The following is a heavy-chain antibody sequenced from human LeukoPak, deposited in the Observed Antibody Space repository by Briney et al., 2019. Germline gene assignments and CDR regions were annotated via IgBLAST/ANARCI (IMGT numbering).Heavy chain of an antibody. D-gene: IGHD3-16*01. J-gene: IGHJ4*02. CDR3: VLPGLGGVIY. CDR2: IRYDGSNK. Sequence: GGSLRLSCAASGFTFGSYGMHWVGQAPGKGREWVAFIRYDGSNKYYADSVKGRFTISRDNSKNTLYLQMNSLRAEDTAVYYCVLPGLGGVIYWGQGTLVTVSS. CDR1: GFTFGSYG. V-gene: IGHV3-30*02.